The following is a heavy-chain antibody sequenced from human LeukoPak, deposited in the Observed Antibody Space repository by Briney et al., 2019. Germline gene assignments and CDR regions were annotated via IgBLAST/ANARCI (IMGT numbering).Heavy chain of an antibody. CDR3: ARDSDAAYSSSWYSWIDP. Sequence: PGGSLRLSCAASGFTFSSYAMSWVRQAPGKGLEWVSVISYDGNNKYYGDSVKGRFSITRDNSKNTLYLQMNTLRVEDTAVYYCARDSDAAYSSSWYSWIDPWGQGTLVTVSS. V-gene: IGHV3-30*04. J-gene: IGHJ5*02. CDR2: ISYDGNNK. D-gene: IGHD6-13*01. CDR1: GFTFSSYA.